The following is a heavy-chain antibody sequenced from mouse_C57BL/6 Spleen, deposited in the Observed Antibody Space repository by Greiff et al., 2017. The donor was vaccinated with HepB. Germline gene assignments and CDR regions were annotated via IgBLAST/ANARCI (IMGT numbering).Heavy chain of an antibody. CDR1: GYTFTSYW. V-gene: IGHV1-55*01. CDR3: ARENYDYEGYYFDY. D-gene: IGHD2-4*01. CDR2: IYPGSGST. Sequence: VQLQQPGAELVKPGASVKMSCKASGYTFTSYWITWVKQRPGQGLEWIGDIYPGSGSTNYNEKFKSKATLTVDTSSSTAYMQLSSLTSEDSAVYYCARENYDYEGYYFDYWGQGTTLTVSS. J-gene: IGHJ2*01.